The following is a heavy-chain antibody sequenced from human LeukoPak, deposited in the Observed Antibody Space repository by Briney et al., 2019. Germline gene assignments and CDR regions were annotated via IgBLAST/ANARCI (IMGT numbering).Heavy chain of an antibody. J-gene: IGHJ4*02. V-gene: IGHV4-39*01. CDR3: ARHSGSGSYLYYFDY. Sequence: PSETLSLTCTVSGGSISSSSYYWGWIRQPPGKGLEWIGSIYYSGSTYYNPSLKSRVTISVDTSKNQFSLKLCSVTAAGTAVYYCARHSGSGSYLYYFDYWGQGTLVTVSS. CDR2: IYYSGST. D-gene: IGHD1-26*01. CDR1: GGSISSSSYY.